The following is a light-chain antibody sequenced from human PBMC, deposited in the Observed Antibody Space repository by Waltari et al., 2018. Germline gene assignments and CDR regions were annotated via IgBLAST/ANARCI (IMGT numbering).Light chain of an antibody. CDR1: QSIGTF. J-gene: IGKJ4*01. CDR2: DAS. V-gene: IGKV1-39*01. Sequence: DIQMTQPPSALSASIGDRDTITCRASQSIGTFLNWYQHKPGRAPNLLIYDASSLESGVPSRFSGSGSGTDFTLTVTSLQPEDFATYYCQQSDSPPFTFGGGTKVDI. CDR3: QQSDSPPFT.